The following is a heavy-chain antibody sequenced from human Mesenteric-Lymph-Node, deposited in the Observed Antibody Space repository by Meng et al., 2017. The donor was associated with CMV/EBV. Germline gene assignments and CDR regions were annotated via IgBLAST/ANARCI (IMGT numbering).Heavy chain of an antibody. CDR3: ARAVTGTTAAKGY. CDR2: IRYDGSNK. J-gene: IGHJ4*02. CDR1: GFTFSSYG. D-gene: IGHD1-20*01. Sequence: GGSLRLSCAASGFTFSSYGMHWVRQAPGKGLEWVAFIRYDGSNKYYADSVKGRFTISRDNAKNSLYLQMNSLRAEDTAVYYCARAVTGTTAAKGYWGQGTLVTVSS. V-gene: IGHV3-30*02.